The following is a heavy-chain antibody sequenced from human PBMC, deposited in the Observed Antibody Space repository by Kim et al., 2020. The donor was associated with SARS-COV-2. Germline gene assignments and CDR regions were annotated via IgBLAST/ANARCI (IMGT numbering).Heavy chain of an antibody. CDR3: ARGVSRAWTLMTWFDH. CDR1: GASISSSSC. V-gene: IGHV4-4*02. D-gene: IGHD1-26*01. Sequence: SETLSLTCVVSGASISSSSCWSWVRQPPGKGLEWIGEVVHSGSTSYNVSLKNRVSILVDKSKNQLSLRLTCVSAADTAVYYCARGVSRAWTLMTWFDHWG. CDR2: VVHSGST. J-gene: IGHJ5*02.